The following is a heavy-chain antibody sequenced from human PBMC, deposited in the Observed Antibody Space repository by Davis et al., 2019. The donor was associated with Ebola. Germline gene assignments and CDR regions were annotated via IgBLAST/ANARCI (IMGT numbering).Heavy chain of an antibody. CDR1: GYTFTSYD. V-gene: IGHV1-8*01. D-gene: IGHD6-13*01. J-gene: IGHJ6*02. CDR3: ARLSSTWSSLYGMDV. CDR2: MIPNSGDT. Sequence: AASVKVSCKASGYTFTSYDINWVRQATGQGLEWMGRMIPNSGDTVYAQKFQGRVTVTRNTSATTAYMELSSLRSEDTAVYFCARLSSTWSSLYGMDVWGQGTTVTVSS.